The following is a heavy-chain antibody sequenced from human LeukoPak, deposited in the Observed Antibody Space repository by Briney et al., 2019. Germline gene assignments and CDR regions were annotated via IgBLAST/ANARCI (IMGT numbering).Heavy chain of an antibody. CDR2: LSYDGSNK. CDR1: GFTFSSCS. J-gene: IGHJ4*02. D-gene: IGHD2-8*01. Sequence: GGSLRLSCAASGFTFSSCSLHWGRQAPGKGGEGGAGLSYDGSNKYYADSAKGRFTISRDNSKNTLYLQMNSLRAEDTAVYYCARDGYCTNGVCYTTYFDYWGQGTLVTVSS. CDR3: ARDGYCTNGVCYTTYFDY. V-gene: IGHV3-30-3*01.